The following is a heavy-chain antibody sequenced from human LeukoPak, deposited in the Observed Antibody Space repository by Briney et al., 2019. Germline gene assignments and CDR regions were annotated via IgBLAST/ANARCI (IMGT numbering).Heavy chain of an antibody. Sequence: PGGSLRLSCAASGFTFSDYYMSWIRQAPGKGLEWVSYISSSSSYTNYADSVKGRFTISRDNAKNSLYLQMNSLRAEDTAVYYCARDVDYGGFPNWFDPWGQGTLVTVSS. CDR1: GFTFSDYY. CDR2: ISSSSSYT. CDR3: ARDVDYGGFPNWFDP. D-gene: IGHD4-23*01. V-gene: IGHV3-11*06. J-gene: IGHJ5*02.